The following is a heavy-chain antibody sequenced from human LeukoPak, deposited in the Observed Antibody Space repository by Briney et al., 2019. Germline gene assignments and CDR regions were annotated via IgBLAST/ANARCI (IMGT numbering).Heavy chain of an antibody. J-gene: IGHJ6*03. CDR2: MNPNSGNT. CDR3: ARGYFGRPKRDSSGSYYHYYYYMDV. CDR1: GYTFTSYD. V-gene: IGHV1-8*03. Sequence: ASVKVSCKASGYTFTSYDINWVRQATGQGLEWMGWMNPNSGNTGYAQKFQGRVTITRNTSISTAYMELSSLRSEDTAVYYCARGYFGRPKRDSSGSYYHYYYYMDVWGKGTTVTVSS. D-gene: IGHD3-10*01.